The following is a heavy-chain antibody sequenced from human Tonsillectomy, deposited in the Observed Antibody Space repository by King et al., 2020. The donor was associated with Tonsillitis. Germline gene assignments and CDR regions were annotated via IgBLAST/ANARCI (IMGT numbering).Heavy chain of an antibody. J-gene: IGHJ4*02. V-gene: IGHV2-70*15. D-gene: IGHD4-17*01. CDR1: GFSLSTSGMC. CDR2: IDWDDDK. CDR3: ARTAMTTVTSGGYYYFDY. Sequence: VTLKESGPALVKPTQTLTLTCTFSGFSLSTSGMCVSWIRQPPGKALEWLARIDWDDDKYYSTSLKTRLTISKDTSKNQVVLTMTNMDPVDTATYYCARTAMTTVTSGGYYYFDYWGQGTLVTVSS.